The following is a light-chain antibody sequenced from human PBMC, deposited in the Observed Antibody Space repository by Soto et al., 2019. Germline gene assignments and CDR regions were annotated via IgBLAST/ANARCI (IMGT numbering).Light chain of an antibody. CDR1: EDISNY. Sequence: DIQMTQSPSSLSASVGERVTITCRANEDISNYLNWYQQKPGRAPKLLIYDASNLETGVPSRFSGSGSGTHFTFTISSLQPEDVGTYYCQQYENLRLHTFGPGTKL. CDR3: QQYENLRLHT. J-gene: IGKJ2*01. CDR2: DAS. V-gene: IGKV1-33*01.